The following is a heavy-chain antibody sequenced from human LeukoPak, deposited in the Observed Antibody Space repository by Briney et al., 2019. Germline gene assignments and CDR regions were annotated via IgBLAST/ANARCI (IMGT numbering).Heavy chain of an antibody. CDR3: ARPIAVAGTEVINNWFDP. CDR2: IYPGDSDT. Sequence: GESLKISCKGSGYSFTSYWIGWVRQMPGKGLEWMGIIYPGDSDTRYSPSFQGQVTISADKSISTAYLQWSSLKASDTAMYYCARPIAVAGTEVINNWFDPWGQGTLVTVSS. J-gene: IGHJ5*02. CDR1: GYSFTSYW. V-gene: IGHV5-51*01. D-gene: IGHD6-19*01.